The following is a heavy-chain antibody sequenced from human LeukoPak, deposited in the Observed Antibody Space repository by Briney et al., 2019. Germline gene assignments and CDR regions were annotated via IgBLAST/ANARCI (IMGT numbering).Heavy chain of an antibody. CDR2: ISSTSSYI. CDR1: GFTFSDYS. Sequence: HPGGSLRLSCAASGFTFSDYSLTWVRQAPGKGLEWVSSISSTSSYIYYADSLKGRFTISRDNAKNSLYLQMNSLRAEDTAVYYCAGTVTAGIYRGGYYFDYWGQGALVTVSS. J-gene: IGHJ4*02. CDR3: AGTVTAGIYRGGYYFDY. V-gene: IGHV3-21*01. D-gene: IGHD6-13*01.